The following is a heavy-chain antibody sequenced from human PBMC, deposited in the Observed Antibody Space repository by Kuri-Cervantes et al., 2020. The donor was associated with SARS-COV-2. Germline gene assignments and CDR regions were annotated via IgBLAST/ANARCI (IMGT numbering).Heavy chain of an antibody. CDR3: ARTRFLEWSYIQH. V-gene: IGHV3-48*01. D-gene: IGHD3-3*01. J-gene: IGHJ1*01. CDR1: GFTFSSYS. CDR2: ISSSSSTI. Sequence: GESLKISCAASGFTFSSYSMNWVRQAPGKGLEWVSYISSSSSTIYYADSVKGRFTISRDNAKNSLYLQMNSLRAEDTAVYYCARTRFLEWSYIQHWGQGTLVTVSS.